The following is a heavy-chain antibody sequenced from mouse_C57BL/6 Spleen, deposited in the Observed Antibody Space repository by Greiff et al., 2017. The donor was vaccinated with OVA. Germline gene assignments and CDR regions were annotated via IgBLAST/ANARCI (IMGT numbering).Heavy chain of an antibody. D-gene: IGHD1-1*01. J-gene: IGHJ2*01. CDR3: SRSRYGSSYVDY. V-gene: IGHV1-80*01. CDR1: GYAFSSYW. Sequence: VQLQQSGAELVKPGASVKISCKASGYAFSSYWMNWVKQRPGKGLEWIGQIYPGDGDTNYNGKFKGKATLTADKSSSTAYMQISSLTSEDSAVYYCSRSRYGSSYVDYWGQGTTLTVSS. CDR2: IYPGDGDT.